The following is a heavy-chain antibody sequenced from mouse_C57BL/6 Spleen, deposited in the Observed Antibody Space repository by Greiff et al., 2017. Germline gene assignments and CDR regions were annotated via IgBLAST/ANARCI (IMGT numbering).Heavy chain of an antibody. CDR2: IDPSDSYT. CDR3: ARNYLFDY. Sequence: QVQLQQSGAELVMPGASVKLSCKASGYTFTSYWMHWVKQRPGQGLEWIGEIDPSDSYTNYNQKFKGKSTLTVDKSSSTAYMQLSSLTSEDSAVYCCARNYLFDYWGQGTTLTVSA. V-gene: IGHV1-69*01. J-gene: IGHJ2*01. CDR1: GYTFTSYW. D-gene: IGHD2-1*01.